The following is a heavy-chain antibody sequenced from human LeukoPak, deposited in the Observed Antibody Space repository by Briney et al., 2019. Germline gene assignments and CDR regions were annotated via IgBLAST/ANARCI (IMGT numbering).Heavy chain of an antibody. Sequence: PSGGSLRLSCAASEFIFSNYWMSWVRQAPGKGLEWVANIKQDGSEKYFVDFVKGRFTISRDNAKNSLYLQMNSLRAEDTAVYYCARGTVGGSYFDYWGQGTLVTVSS. J-gene: IGHJ4*02. CDR3: ARGTVGGSYFDY. CDR2: IKQDGSEK. D-gene: IGHD1-26*01. V-gene: IGHV3-7*03. CDR1: EFIFSNYW.